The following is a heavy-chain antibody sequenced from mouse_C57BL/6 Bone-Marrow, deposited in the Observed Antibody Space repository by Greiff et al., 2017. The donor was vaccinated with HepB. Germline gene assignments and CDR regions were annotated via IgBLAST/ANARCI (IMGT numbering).Heavy chain of an antibody. V-gene: IGHV1-74*01. Sequence: QVQLQQPGAELVKPGASVKVSCKASGYTFTSYWMHWVKQRPGQGLEWIGRIHPSDSYTNYNQKFKGKATLTVDKSSSTAYMQLSSLTSEDSAVYYCAGGYDYDECYAMDYWGQGTSVTVSS. D-gene: IGHD2-4*01. CDR3: AGGYDYDECYAMDY. CDR1: GYTFTSYW. CDR2: IHPSDSYT. J-gene: IGHJ4*01.